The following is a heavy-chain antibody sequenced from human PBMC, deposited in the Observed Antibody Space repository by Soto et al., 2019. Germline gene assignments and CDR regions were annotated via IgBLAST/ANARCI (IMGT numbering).Heavy chain of an antibody. J-gene: IGHJ6*02. CDR2: IIPIFGTA. CDR3: AKDQRFGELVHYYYYGMDV. V-gene: IGHV1-69*13. D-gene: IGHD3-10*01. CDR1: GGPFSSYA. Sequence: ASVKVSCKASGGPFSSYAISWVRQAPGQGLEWMGGIIPIFGTANYAQKFQGRVTITADESTSTAYMELSSLRSEDTAVYYCAKDQRFGELVHYYYYGMDVWGQGTTVTVSS.